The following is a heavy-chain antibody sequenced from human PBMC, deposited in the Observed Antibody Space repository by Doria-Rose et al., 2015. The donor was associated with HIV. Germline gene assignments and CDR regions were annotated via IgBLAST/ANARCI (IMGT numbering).Heavy chain of an antibody. CDR1: GVSLSSPGMG. D-gene: IGHD6-13*01. CDR3: ARIKSSRWYHKYYFDF. Sequence: QITLKESGPVLVKPTETLTLTCTVSGVSLSSPGMGVSWIRQPPGKALEWLCKLFSDDERSYKTSLKSRLTISRGTSKSQVVLTMTDMDPVDTATYYCARIKSSRWYHKYYFDFWGQGTLVIVSA. J-gene: IGHJ4*02. V-gene: IGHV2-26*01. CDR2: LFSDDER.